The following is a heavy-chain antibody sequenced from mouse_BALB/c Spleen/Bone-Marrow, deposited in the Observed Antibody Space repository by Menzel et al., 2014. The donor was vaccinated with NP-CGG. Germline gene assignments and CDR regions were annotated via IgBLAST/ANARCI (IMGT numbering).Heavy chain of an antibody. Sequence: EVQLQQSGGGLVQPGGSLKLSCAASGFDFSRYWMSWVRQAPGKGLEWIGEINPDSSTINYTPSLKDRFIISRDNAKNTLYLQMSKVRSEDTALHYCARPEREGAWFAYWGQGTLVTVSA. CDR2: INPDSSTI. V-gene: IGHV4-1*02. CDR1: GFDFSRYW. J-gene: IGHJ3*01. CDR3: ARPEREGAWFAY.